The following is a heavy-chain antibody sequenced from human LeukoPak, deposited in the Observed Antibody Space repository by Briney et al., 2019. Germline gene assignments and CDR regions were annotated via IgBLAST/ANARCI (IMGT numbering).Heavy chain of an antibody. D-gene: IGHD3-22*01. CDR1: GGSFSGYY. CDR3: WRTKDGSGFAAY. V-gene: IGHV4-34*01. Sequence: NTSETLSLTCAVYGGSFSGYYWTWIRQPPGKGLEWIGEINHSGNTNYNPSLKSRVAISVDTSKNQFSLKLSSVIAADTAMYYCWRTKDGSGFAAYWGQGTQVTVSS. CDR2: INHSGNT. J-gene: IGHJ4*02.